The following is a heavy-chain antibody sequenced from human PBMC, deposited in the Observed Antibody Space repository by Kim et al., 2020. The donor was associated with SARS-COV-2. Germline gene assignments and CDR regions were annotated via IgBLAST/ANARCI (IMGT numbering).Heavy chain of an antibody. Sequence: GGSLRLSCAAFGFIFSNYGMHWVRQAPGQGLEWVASISYDGRNPYYADSVKGRFTISRDNSKNTLDLQMNSLRPEDTAVYYCAKVWQKLVPGPYFFYAMDVWGHGTTVTVSS. D-gene: IGHD6-13*01. CDR2: ISYDGRNP. J-gene: IGHJ6*02. CDR1: GFIFSNYG. V-gene: IGHV3-30*18. CDR3: AKVWQKLVPGPYFFYAMDV.